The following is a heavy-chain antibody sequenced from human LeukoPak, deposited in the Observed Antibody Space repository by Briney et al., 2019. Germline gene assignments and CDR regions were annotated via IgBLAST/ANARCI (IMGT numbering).Heavy chain of an antibody. CDR2: IIPLFGIV. D-gene: IGHD4-17*01. V-gene: IGHV1-69*04. J-gene: IGHJ4*02. CDR3: AKDVGHGDDPYYFDY. Sequence: SVKVSCKASGGTFSSHTISWVRQAPEQGLEWMGRIIPLFGIVNYAQKFQDRVTITADKSTSTAYMEVSSLRAEDTAVYYCAKDVGHGDDPYYFDYWGQGTLVTVSS. CDR1: GGTFSSHT.